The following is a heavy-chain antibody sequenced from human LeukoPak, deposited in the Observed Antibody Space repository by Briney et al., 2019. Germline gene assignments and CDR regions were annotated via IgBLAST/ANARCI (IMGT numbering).Heavy chain of an antibody. CDR3: AREASNNWNVPANYFDY. J-gene: IGHJ4*02. Sequence: GGSLRLSCAASGFTFSSYNMNWVRQAPGKGLEWVSFISSSSTYIYYADSVKGRFTISRGSAKNSLYLQMNSLRAEDTAVYYCAREASNNWNVPANYFDYWGQGTLVSVSS. V-gene: IGHV3-21*01. D-gene: IGHD1-20*01. CDR1: GFTFSSYN. CDR2: ISSSSTYI.